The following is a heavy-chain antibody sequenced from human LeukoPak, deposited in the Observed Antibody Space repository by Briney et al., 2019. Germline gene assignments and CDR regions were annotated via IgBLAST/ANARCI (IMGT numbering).Heavy chain of an antibody. J-gene: IGHJ3*02. CDR3: ARDTSMVRGVFTFDI. Sequence: SETLSLICTVSGGSISSYYWSWIRQPAGKGLEWIGRIYTSGSTNYNPSLKSRVTMSVDTSENQFSLKLSSVTAADTAVYYCARDTSMVRGVFTFDIWGQGTMVTVSS. D-gene: IGHD3-10*01. CDR2: IYTSGST. V-gene: IGHV4-4*07. CDR1: GGSISSYY.